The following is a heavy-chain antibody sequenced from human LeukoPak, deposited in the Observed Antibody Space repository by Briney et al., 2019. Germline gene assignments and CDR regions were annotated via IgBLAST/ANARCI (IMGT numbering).Heavy chain of an antibody. CDR1: GFTVSSNY. Sequence: PGGSLRLSCAASGFTVSSNYMSWVRQAPGKGLEWVSVIYSGGSTYYADSVKGRFTISRDNAKNSLYLQMNSLRAEDTALYYCARGIATGIDFFDPWGQGTLVTVSS. CDR2: IYSGGST. J-gene: IGHJ5*02. V-gene: IGHV3-53*01. CDR3: ARGIATGIDFFDP. D-gene: IGHD6-13*01.